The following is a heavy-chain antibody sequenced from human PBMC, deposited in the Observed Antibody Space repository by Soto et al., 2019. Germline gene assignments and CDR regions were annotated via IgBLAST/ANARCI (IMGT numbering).Heavy chain of an antibody. V-gene: IGHV1-46*02. CDR3: ARDLWGSWTVDY. Sequence: QVQLVQSGAEVKEPGASVKVSCKASRYTFQNYHMHWVRQAPGQGLEWMGIIHPSGDTKTYAQRFQGRLAMTRDTSTSTAYMELSSLTSEDTAVSFCARDLWGSWTVDYWGQGTLVTVSS. D-gene: IGHD3-16*01. J-gene: IGHJ4*02. CDR1: RYTFQNYH. CDR2: IHPSGDTK.